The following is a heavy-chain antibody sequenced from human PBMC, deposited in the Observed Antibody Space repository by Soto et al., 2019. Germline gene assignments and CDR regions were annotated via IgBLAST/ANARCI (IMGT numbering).Heavy chain of an antibody. J-gene: IGHJ6*03. CDR1: GGTFSSYT. V-gene: IGHV1-69*02. CDR3: ASTGNFGDYYYYYMDV. CDR2: IIPILGIA. Sequence: SVKVSCKASGGTFSSYTISWVRQAPGQGLEWMGRIIPILGIANYAQKFQGRVTITADKSTSTAYMELSSLRSEDTAVYYCASTGNFGDYYYYYMDVWGKGTTVTVSS. D-gene: IGHD3-3*02.